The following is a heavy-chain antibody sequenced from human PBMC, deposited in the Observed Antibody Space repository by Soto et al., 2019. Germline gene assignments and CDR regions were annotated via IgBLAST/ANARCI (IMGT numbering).Heavy chain of an antibody. CDR1: GGSISSGGYS. Sequence: SETLSVTCAVSGGSISSGGYSWSWIRQPPGKGLEWIGYIYHSGSTYYNPSLKSRVTISVDRSKNQFSLKLSSVTAADTAVYYCARARGYSYGYVDYWGRGTLVTV. CDR2: IYHSGST. V-gene: IGHV4-30-2*01. J-gene: IGHJ4*02. D-gene: IGHD5-18*01. CDR3: ARARGYSYGYVDY.